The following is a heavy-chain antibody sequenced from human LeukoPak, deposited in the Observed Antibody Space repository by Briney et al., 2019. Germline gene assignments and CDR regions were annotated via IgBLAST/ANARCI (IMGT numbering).Heavy chain of an antibody. CDR1: GFTFSSYA. CDR3: AKDVYDFWSGQGYFQH. V-gene: IGHV3-23*01. Sequence: GGFLRLSCAASGFTFSSYAMSWVRQAPGKGLEWVSAISGSGGSTYYADSVKGRFTISRDNSKNTLYLQMNSLRAEDTAVYYCAKDVYDFWSGQGYFQHWGQGTLVTVSS. J-gene: IGHJ1*01. CDR2: ISGSGGST. D-gene: IGHD3-3*01.